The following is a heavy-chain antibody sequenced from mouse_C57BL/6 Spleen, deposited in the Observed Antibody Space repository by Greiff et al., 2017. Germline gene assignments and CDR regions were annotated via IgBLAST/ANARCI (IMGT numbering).Heavy chain of an antibody. CDR1: GYTFTSYW. J-gene: IGHJ1*03. D-gene: IGHD1-1*01. Sequence: QVQLQQPGAELVRPGTSVKLSCKASGYTFTSYWMHWVKQRPGQGLEWIGVIDPSDSYTNYNQKFKGKATLTVDTSSSTAYMQLSSLTSEDSAVYYCARSRDYYGSSYEWYFEVWGTGTTVTVSS. CDR2: IDPSDSYT. V-gene: IGHV1-59*01. CDR3: ARSRDYYGSSYEWYFEV.